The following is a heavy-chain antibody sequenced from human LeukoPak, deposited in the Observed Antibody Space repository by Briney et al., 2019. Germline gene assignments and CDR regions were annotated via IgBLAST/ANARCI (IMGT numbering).Heavy chain of an antibody. CDR2: VRSKANNYAT. CDR1: GFSFSDSA. D-gene: IGHD5-18*01. Sequence: GGSLRLSCAASGFSFSDSAVHWVRQASGKGLEWVGRVRSKANNYATTYAASVKGRFTLSRDDSKNTASLQMNSLKIEDTAVYYCTRLGRDTPMDALDSWGQGALVTVSS. CDR3: TRLGRDTPMDALDS. J-gene: IGHJ4*02. V-gene: IGHV3-73*01.